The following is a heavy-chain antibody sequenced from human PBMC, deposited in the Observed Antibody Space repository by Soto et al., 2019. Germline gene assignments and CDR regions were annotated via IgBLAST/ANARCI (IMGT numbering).Heavy chain of an antibody. CDR1: GVTFSSYA. CDR2: IIPIFGTA. Sequence: SVKVSGKASGVTFSSYAISWVRQAPGQGLEWMGGIIPIFGTANYAQKFQGRVTITADESTSTAYMELSSLRSEDTAVYYCARFSSSIVGWFDPWGQGTLVTVSS. CDR3: ARFSSSIVGWFDP. J-gene: IGHJ5*02. V-gene: IGHV1-69*13. D-gene: IGHD6-13*01.